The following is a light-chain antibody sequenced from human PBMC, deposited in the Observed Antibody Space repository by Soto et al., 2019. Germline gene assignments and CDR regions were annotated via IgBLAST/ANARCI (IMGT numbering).Light chain of an antibody. V-gene: IGLV2-14*01. Sequence: QSALTQPASVSGSPGQSITISCTGTSSDVGGYNYVSWYQQHPGKAPKLMIYDVSNRPSGVSNRFSGSKSANTASLTISGLHAEDEADYYCSSYTGSSTYVVFGGGTKLTVL. CDR2: DVS. J-gene: IGLJ2*01. CDR1: SSDVGGYNY. CDR3: SSYTGSSTYVV.